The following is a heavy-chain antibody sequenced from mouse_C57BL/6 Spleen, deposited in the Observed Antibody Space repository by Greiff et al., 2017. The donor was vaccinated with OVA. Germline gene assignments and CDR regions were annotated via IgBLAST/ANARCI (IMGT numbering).Heavy chain of an antibody. V-gene: IGHV1-42*01. CDR2: INPSTGGT. D-gene: IGHD2-5*01. CDR3: ARSGYYSNYPFAY. Sequence: EVKLMESGPELVKPGASVKISCKASGYSFTGYYMNWVKQSPEKSLEWIGEINPSTGGTTYNQKFKAKATLTVDKSSSTAYMQLKSLTSEDSAVYYCARSGYYSNYPFAYWGQGTLVTVSA. CDR1: GYSFTGYY. J-gene: IGHJ3*01.